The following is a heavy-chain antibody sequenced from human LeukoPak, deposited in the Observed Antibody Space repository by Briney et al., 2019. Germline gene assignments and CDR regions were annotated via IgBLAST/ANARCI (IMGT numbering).Heavy chain of an antibody. V-gene: IGHV4-59*01. J-gene: IGHJ4*02. CDR3: ARCLKAYFDY. Sequence: SETLSLTCTVSGGSISSYYWSWIRQPPGKGLEWIGYIYYSGSTNYNPSLKSRVTISVDTSKNQFSLKLSSVTAADTAVYHCARCLKAYFDYWGQGTLVTVSS. CDR1: GGSISSYY. CDR2: IYYSGST.